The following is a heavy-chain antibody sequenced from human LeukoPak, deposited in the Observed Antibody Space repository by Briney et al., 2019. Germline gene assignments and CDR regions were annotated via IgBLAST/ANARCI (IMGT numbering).Heavy chain of an antibody. V-gene: IGHV4-31*11. D-gene: IGHD2-15*01. J-gene: IGHJ5*02. CDR1: GGSISSGGYY. CDR3: ARGCDGYCYSSNWLYNWFDP. Sequence: SETLSLTCAVYGGSISSGGYYWSWIRQHPGKGLEWIGYIYYSGSTYSNPSLKSRVTTSDDTSKNQFSLKLSSITAADTAVYYCARGCDGYCYSSNWLYNWFDPLGQGTLVTVSS. CDR2: IYYSGST.